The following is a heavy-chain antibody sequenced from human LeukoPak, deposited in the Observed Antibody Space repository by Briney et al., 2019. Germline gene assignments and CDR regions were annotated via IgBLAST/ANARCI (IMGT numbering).Heavy chain of an antibody. J-gene: IGHJ4*02. V-gene: IGHV3-66*01. CDR2: IYRDGDT. D-gene: IGHD4-17*01. CDR3: TYGDYPLTY. CDR1: GLPVTDNY. Sequence: GGSLRLSCAASGLPVTDNYWHWVRQPPGKRPEWLSIIYRDGDTKYVDSVKGRFTVSRDISKSTLYLQMNRLRAEDTAVYFCTYGDYPLTYWGQGTLVTVSS.